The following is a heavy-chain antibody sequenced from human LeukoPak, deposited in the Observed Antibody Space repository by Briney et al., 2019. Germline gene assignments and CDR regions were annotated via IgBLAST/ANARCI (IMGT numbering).Heavy chain of an antibody. Sequence: PSETLSLTCAVYGGSFSGYCWSWIRQPPGKGLEWIGEINHSGSTNYNPSLKSRVTISVDTSKNQFSLKLSSVTAADTAVYYCARTYYDFWSGYLPFDYWGQGTLVTVSS. CDR2: INHSGST. D-gene: IGHD3-3*01. J-gene: IGHJ4*02. V-gene: IGHV4-34*01. CDR3: ARTYYDFWSGYLPFDY. CDR1: GGSFSGYC.